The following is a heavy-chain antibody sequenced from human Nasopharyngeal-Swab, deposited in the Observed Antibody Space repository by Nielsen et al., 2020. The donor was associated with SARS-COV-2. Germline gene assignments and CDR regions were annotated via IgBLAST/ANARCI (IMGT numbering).Heavy chain of an antibody. CDR1: GYSFTSYW. CDR2: IYPGDSDT. V-gene: IGHV5-51*01. D-gene: IGHD6-19*01. J-gene: IGHJ4*02. CDR3: ARVDLWVSSGWHFDY. Sequence: KVSCKGSGYSFTSYWIGWVRQMPGKGLEWMGIIYPGDSDTRYSPSFQGQVTISADKSISTAYLQWSSLKASDTAMYYCARVDLWVSSGWHFDYWGQGTLVTVSS.